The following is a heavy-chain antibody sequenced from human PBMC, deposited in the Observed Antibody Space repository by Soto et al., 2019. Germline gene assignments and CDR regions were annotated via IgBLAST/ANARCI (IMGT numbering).Heavy chain of an antibody. V-gene: IGHV4-4*02. D-gene: IGHD2-15*01. Sequence: QVHLVESGPGVVRPSETLSLTCDVSSGSISGSNWWSWVRQPPGKGLEWIGEIYESGSANYNPFLKSRVPMAVDKYNNRCSLRLNSVTAADTAVYYCVSQYHLSYSWDYGGQGTLVTVAS. CDR3: VSQYHLSYSWDY. CDR1: SGSISGSNW. J-gene: IGHJ4*02. CDR2: IYESGSA.